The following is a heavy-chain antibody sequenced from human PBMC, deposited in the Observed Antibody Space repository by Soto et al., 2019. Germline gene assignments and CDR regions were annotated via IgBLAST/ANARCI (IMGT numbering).Heavy chain of an antibody. CDR3: ARDRGSYYLDY. J-gene: IGHJ4*02. CDR1: GFTFSSYA. D-gene: IGHD1-26*01. V-gene: IGHV3-30-3*01. Sequence: GGSLRLSCAASGFTFSSYAMHWVRQAPGKGLEWVAVISYDGSNKYYADSVKGRFTISRDNSKNTLYLQMNSLRAEDTAVYYCARDRGSYYLDYWGQGTLVTVSS. CDR2: ISYDGSNK.